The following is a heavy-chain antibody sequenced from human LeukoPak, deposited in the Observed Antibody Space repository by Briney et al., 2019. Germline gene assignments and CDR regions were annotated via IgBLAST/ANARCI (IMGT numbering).Heavy chain of an antibody. V-gene: IGHV4-31*03. J-gene: IGHJ4*02. CDR3: ARAYYDILTGYSPRFDY. CDR1: GGYISSGGYY. CDR2: IYYSGST. D-gene: IGHD3-9*01. Sequence: SETLSLTCTVSGGYISSGGYYWSWISQHPGKGLEWIGYIYYSGSTYYNPSLKSRVTISVDTSKNQFSLKLSSVTAADTAVYYCARAYYDILTGYSPRFDYWGQGTLVTVSS.